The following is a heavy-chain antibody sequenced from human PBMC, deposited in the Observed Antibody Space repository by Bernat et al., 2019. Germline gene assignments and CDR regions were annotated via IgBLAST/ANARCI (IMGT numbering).Heavy chain of an antibody. CDR1: GFTFSSYS. CDR2: ISSSSSYI. V-gene: IGHV3-21*01. CDR3: ARVGYSSSSYRLLYYFDY. J-gene: IGHJ4*02. D-gene: IGHD6-13*01. Sequence: EVQLVESGGGLVKPGGSLRLSCAASGFTFSSYSMNWVRQAPGKGLEWVSSISSSSSYIYYADSVKGRFTISRDNAKNSLYLQMNSLRAEDMAVYYCARVGYSSSSYRLLYYFDYWGQGTLVTVSS.